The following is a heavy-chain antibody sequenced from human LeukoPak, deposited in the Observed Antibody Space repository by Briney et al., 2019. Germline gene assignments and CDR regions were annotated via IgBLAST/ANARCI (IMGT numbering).Heavy chain of an antibody. Sequence: SGGSLRLSCAASGFTFSSYAMHWVRQAQGKGLEWVAVISYDGSNKYYADSVKGRFTISRDNSKNTLYLQMNSLRAEDTAVYYCARDGTDNWNPEYFQHWGQGTLVTVSS. CDR2: ISYDGSNK. D-gene: IGHD1-20*01. J-gene: IGHJ1*01. V-gene: IGHV3-30-3*01. CDR3: ARDGTDNWNPEYFQH. CDR1: GFTFSSYA.